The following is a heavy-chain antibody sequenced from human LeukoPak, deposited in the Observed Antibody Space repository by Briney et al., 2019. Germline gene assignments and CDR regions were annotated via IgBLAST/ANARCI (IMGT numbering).Heavy chain of an antibody. CDR1: GFTFSSYA. V-gene: IGHV3-23*01. CDR3: AKDFGGTRIVVVIGGAFDI. J-gene: IGHJ3*02. D-gene: IGHD3-22*01. CDR2: ISGSGGST. Sequence: GGSLRLSCAASGFTFSSYAMSWVRQAPGKGLEWVSAISGSGGSTYYADSVKGRFTISRDNSKNTLYLQMNSLRAEDTAVYYCAKDFGGTRIVVVIGGAFDIWGQGTMVTVSS.